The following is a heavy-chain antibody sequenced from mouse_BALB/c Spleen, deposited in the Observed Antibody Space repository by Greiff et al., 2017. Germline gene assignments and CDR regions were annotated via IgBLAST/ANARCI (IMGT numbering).Heavy chain of an antibody. D-gene: IGHD2-14*01. CDR2: IYPYNGGT. V-gene: IGHV1S29*02. Sequence: EVKLQESGPELVKPGASVKISCKASGYTFTDYNMHWVKQSHGKSLEWIGYIYPYNGGTGYNQKFKSKATLTVDNSSSTAYMELRSLTSEDSAVYYCASEGYYRYDGFAYWGQGTLVTVSA. J-gene: IGHJ3*01. CDR3: ASEGYYRYDGFAY. CDR1: GYTFTDYN.